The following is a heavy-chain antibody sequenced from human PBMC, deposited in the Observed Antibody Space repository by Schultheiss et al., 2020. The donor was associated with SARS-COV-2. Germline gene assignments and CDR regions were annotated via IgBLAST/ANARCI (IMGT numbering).Heavy chain of an antibody. CDR1: GFIFSDHY. Sequence: GGSLRLSCAASGFIFSDHYMDWVRQALGKGLEWVAVISYDGNDKYYADSVRGRFTISRDNSKNTLYLQMNSLRAEDTAVYYCAREKQLWINEVMDYWGQGTLVTVSS. CDR2: ISYDGNDK. J-gene: IGHJ4*02. V-gene: IGHV3-30*03. CDR3: AREKQLWINEVMDY. D-gene: IGHD5-18*01.